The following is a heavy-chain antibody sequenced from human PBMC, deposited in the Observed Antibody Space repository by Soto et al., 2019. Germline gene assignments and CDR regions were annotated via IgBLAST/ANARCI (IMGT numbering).Heavy chain of an antibody. CDR2: IYYSGRP. J-gene: IGHJ6*02. D-gene: IGHD2-8*01. CDR1: GANISSSMNY. V-gene: IGHV4-39*01. Sequence: ATLYLTYTVSGANISSSMNYWGWIRQPPGKGLESVGSIYYSGRPYYNPSPKSRVTISVHTYKNQFSLKLSSVTAADTAVYNCARHRKAECTNGVCYIARGYYYYGMDVWVQGTTVT. CDR3: ARHRKAECTNGVCYIARGYYYYGMDV.